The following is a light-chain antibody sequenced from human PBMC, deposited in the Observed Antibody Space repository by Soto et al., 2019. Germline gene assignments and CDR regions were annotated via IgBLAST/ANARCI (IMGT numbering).Light chain of an antibody. CDR2: TAS. CDR3: QQSYNTPRT. Sequence: DIQMTQSPSTLSASVGDRVTITCRASQTISNWLAWYQQKPGKAPSLLIYTASTLQTGVPSRFSGSGSGTHFTLTISSVHPEDFATYYCQQSYNTPRTFGQGTKVDI. J-gene: IGKJ1*01. CDR1: QTISNW. V-gene: IGKV1-39*01.